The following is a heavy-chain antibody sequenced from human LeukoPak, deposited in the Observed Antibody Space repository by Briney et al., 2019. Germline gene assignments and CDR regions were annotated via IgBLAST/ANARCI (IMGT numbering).Heavy chain of an antibody. J-gene: IGHJ5*02. V-gene: IGHV3-7*01. CDR1: GVTFKNYW. CDR2: INPDGSQK. Sequence: GGSLRLSCAASGVTFKNYWMNWVRQAPGKGLEWAANINPDGSQKYYVDSVKGRFTISRDNAKNSLFLQMNSLRVEDAAVYYCFCGGGSWGQGTLVTVSS. D-gene: IGHD6-25*01. CDR3: FCGGGS.